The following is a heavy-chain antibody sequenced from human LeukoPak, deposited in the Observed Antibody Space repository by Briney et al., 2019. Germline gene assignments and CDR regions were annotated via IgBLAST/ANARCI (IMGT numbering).Heavy chain of an antibody. CDR2: IYYSGST. D-gene: IGHD5-24*01. CDR1: GGPISSSSYY. J-gene: IGHJ4*02. Sequence: PSETLSLTCTVSGGPISSSSYYWGWIRQPPGKGLEWIGSIYYSGSTYYNPSLKSRVTISVDTSKNQFSLKLSSVTAADTAVYYCARAVEMATNTFDYWGQGTLVTVSS. V-gene: IGHV4-39*01. CDR3: ARAVEMATNTFDY.